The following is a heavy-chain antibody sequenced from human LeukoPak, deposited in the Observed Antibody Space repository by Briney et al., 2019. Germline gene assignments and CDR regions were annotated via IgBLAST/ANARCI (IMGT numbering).Heavy chain of an antibody. CDR1: GGSISSYY. J-gene: IGHJ6*03. V-gene: IGHV4-59*01. CDR3: ARLSPATDYYYYYMDV. Sequence: SETLSLTCTVSGGSISSYYWSWIRQPPGKGLEWIGFIYYSGSTNYNPSLKSRVTISVDTSKNQFSLKLSSVTAADTAVYYCARLSPATDYYYYYMDVWGKGTTVTISS. D-gene: IGHD2-15*01. CDR2: IYYSGST.